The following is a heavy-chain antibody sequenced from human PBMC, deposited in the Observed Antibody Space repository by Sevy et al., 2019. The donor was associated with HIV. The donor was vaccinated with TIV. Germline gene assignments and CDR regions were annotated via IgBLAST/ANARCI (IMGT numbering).Heavy chain of an antibody. Sequence: SESLSLTCTVSGGSISAKNYFWGWIRQPPGKGLEWIGSIYHTGSTYHSPSLQSRVGISVDTSKKLFSVKLSSVTAADTAVYSSARHAFKHGYRPSYFDSWSHGTLVTVSS. J-gene: IGHJ4*01. CDR1: GGSISAKNYF. CDR2: IYHTGST. D-gene: IGHD5-18*01. V-gene: IGHV4-39*01. CDR3: ARHAFKHGYRPSYFDS.